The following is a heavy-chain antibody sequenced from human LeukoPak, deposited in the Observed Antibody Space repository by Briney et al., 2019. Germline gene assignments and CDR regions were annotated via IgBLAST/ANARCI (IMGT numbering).Heavy chain of an antibody. J-gene: IGHJ4*02. D-gene: IGHD4-17*01. V-gene: IGHV4-59*01. CDR2: IYYSGST. CDR3: ARGYGETSTR. Sequence: SETLSPTCTVSGGSISSYYWSWIRQPPGKGLEWIGYIYYSGSTNFNPSLKSRVTISVDTSKNQFSLKLSSVTAADTAVYYCARGYGETSTRWGQGTLVTVSS. CDR1: GGSISSYY.